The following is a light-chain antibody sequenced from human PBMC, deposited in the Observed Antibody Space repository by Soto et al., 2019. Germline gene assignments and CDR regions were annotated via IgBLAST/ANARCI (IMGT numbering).Light chain of an antibody. Sequence: EIVLTQSPGTLSLFPGERATLSCRASQSISSNYLAWYQQKPGQAPRLLIHGASNRATGIPDRFSGAGSGTDFTLTISRLEPADFAVYYCNQYGSAPAWTFGQGTKVEIK. CDR3: NQYGSAPAWT. CDR1: QSISSNY. J-gene: IGKJ1*01. CDR2: GAS. V-gene: IGKV3-20*01.